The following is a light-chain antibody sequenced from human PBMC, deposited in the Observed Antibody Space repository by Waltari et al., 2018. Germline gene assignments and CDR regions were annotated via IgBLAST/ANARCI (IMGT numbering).Light chain of an antibody. CDR3: SSYTSNDTLGV. Sequence: QSALTQPASVSGSPGQSITISCTGTSSDVGGYNYVSWYQQHPGKAPKLRIYVVSNRPSGVSNRFSGSKSGNTASLTISGLQAEDEADYYCSSYTSNDTLGVFGTGTKVTVL. V-gene: IGLV2-14*03. CDR2: VVS. J-gene: IGLJ1*01. CDR1: SSDVGGYNY.